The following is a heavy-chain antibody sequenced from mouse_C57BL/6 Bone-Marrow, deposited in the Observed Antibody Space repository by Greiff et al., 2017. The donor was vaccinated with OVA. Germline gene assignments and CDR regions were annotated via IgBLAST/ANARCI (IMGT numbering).Heavy chain of an antibody. CDR1: GYTFTSYG. CDR2: IYPRSGNT. V-gene: IGHV1-81*01. CDR3: ARWGFHFDY. Sequence: QVTLNVSGAELARPGASVKLSCKASGYTFTSYGISWVKQRTGQGLEWIGEIYPRSGNTYYNEKFKGKATLTADKSSSTAYMELRSLTSEDSAVYFCARWGFHFDYWGQGTTLTVSS. J-gene: IGHJ2*01.